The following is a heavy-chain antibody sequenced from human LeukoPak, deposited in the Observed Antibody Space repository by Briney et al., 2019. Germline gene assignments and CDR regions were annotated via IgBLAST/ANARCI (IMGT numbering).Heavy chain of an antibody. D-gene: IGHD4-11*01. J-gene: IGHJ6*02. V-gene: IGHV4-59*12. CDR2: VYFSENT. Sequence: SETLSLTCSVSGDSIGFCFWSWIRQSPGKGLEWIGYVYFSENTNYNPSLKSRVTISVDTSKNQFSLKLNSLTAADTAVYYCARDASSRRLGHYYFGMDVWGQGTTVTVSS. CDR3: ARDASSRRLGHYYFGMDV. CDR1: GDSIGFCF.